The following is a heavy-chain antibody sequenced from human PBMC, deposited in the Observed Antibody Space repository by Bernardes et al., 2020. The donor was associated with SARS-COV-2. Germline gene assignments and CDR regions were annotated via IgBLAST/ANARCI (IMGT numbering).Heavy chain of an antibody. V-gene: IGHV1-2*06. CDR1: GYTFTDYY. Sequence: ASVKVSCKASGYTFTDYYMHWVRQAPGQGLEWMGRISPNSGGTNYAQKFQGRVTMTRDTSISTAYMELSRLRSDDTAVYYCARGTTMHWYFDLWGRGTLVTVSS. CDR3: ARGTTMHWYFDL. CDR2: ISPNSGGT. J-gene: IGHJ2*01. D-gene: IGHD1-7*01.